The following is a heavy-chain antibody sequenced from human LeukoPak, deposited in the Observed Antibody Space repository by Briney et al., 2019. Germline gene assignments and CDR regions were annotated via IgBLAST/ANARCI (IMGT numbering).Heavy chain of an antibody. CDR2: INHSGST. Sequence: SETLSLTCAVYGGSFSGYYWSWIRQPPGKGLEWIGEINHSGSTNYNPSLKIRVTISVDTSKNQFSLKLSSVTAADTAVYYCARGAAAGRNKKYYYYGMDVWGQGTTVTVSS. CDR3: ARGAAAGRNKKYYYYGMDV. V-gene: IGHV4-34*01. D-gene: IGHD6-13*01. CDR1: GGSFSGYY. J-gene: IGHJ6*02.